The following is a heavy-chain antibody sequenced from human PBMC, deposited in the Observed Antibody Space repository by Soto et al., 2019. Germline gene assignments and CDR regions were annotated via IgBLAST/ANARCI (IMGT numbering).Heavy chain of an antibody. J-gene: IGHJ5*02. CDR3: ATESSRAYGWFDP. Sequence: AASVKVSCKVSGYTLTELSMHWVRQALGKGLEWMGGFDPEYGETIYAQKFQGRVTMTEDTSTDTAYMELSSLRSEDTAVYYCATESSRAYGWFDPWGQGTLVTAPQ. CDR1: GYTLTELS. CDR2: FDPEYGET. V-gene: IGHV1-24*01. D-gene: IGHD2-8*01.